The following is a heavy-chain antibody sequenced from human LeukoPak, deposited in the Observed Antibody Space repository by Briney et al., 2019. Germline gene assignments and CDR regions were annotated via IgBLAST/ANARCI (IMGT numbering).Heavy chain of an antibody. D-gene: IGHD3-22*01. CDR1: GGSISSSSYY. CDR3: ARTYDSSGTDAFDI. Sequence: SETLSLTCTVSGGSISSSSYYWGWIRQPPGKGLEWIGSIYYSGSTYYNPSLKSRVTISVDTSKNQFSLKLSSVTAADTAVYYCARTYDSSGTDAFDIWGQGTMVTVSS. J-gene: IGHJ3*02. V-gene: IGHV4-39*07. CDR2: IYYSGST.